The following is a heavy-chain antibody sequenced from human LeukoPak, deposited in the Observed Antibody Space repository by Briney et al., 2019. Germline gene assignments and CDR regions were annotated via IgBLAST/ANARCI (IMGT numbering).Heavy chain of an antibody. D-gene: IGHD1-26*01. J-gene: IGHJ6*03. Sequence: ASVKVSFKASGYTFTSYYMHWVRQAPGQGLEWMGIINPSGGSTSYAQKFEGRVTMTRDMSTSTVYMELSSLRSEDTAVYYCARGSYSNYYYMDVWGKGTTVTVSS. CDR2: INPSGGST. CDR1: GYTFTSYY. CDR3: ARGSYSNYYYMDV. V-gene: IGHV1-46*01.